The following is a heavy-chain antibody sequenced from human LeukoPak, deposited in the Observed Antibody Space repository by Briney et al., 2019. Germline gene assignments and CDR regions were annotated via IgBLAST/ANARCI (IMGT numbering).Heavy chain of an antibody. V-gene: IGHV1-46*01. J-gene: IGHJ3*02. CDR3: ARDVPPPYLGGLLSGYDQISAGDAFDI. Sequence: GASVKVSCKASGYTFTSYYMHWVRQAPGQGLEWMGIINPSGGSTSYAQKFQGRVTMTRDTSTSTVYMELSSPRSEDTAVYYCARDVPPPYLGGLLSGYDQISAGDAFDIWGQGTMVTVSS. CDR2: INPSGGST. D-gene: IGHD5-12*01. CDR1: GYTFTSYY.